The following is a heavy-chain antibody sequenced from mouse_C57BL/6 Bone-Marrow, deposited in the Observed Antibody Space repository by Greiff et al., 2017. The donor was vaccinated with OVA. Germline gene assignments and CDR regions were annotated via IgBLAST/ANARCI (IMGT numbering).Heavy chain of an antibody. Sequence: QVQLQQSGAELVKPGASVKLSCKASGYTFNSYWMHWVKQRPGRGLEWIGRIDPNSGGTKYTEKFKSKATLTVDKPSSTAYMQLSSLTSEDSAVYDCARRGSGDYYAMDYWGQGTSVTVSS. V-gene: IGHV1-72*01. CDR3: ARRGSGDYYAMDY. CDR1: GYTFNSYW. J-gene: IGHJ4*01. CDR2: IDPNSGGT. D-gene: IGHD3-2*02.